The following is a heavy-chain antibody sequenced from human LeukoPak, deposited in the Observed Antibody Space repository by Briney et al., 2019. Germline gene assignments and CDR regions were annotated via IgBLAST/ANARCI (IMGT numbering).Heavy chain of an antibody. CDR1: GGSISNYF. J-gene: IGHJ3*02. Sequence: SETLSLTCTVSGGSISNYFWSWIRQPPGKGLEWIGRIYTSGSTNYNSSLKSRVTISVDTSKNQFSLKLSSVTAADTAVYYCAKSNGYGLVDIWGQGTMVTVSS. CDR2: IYTSGST. V-gene: IGHV4-4*07. CDR3: AKSNGYGLVDI. D-gene: IGHD3-10*01.